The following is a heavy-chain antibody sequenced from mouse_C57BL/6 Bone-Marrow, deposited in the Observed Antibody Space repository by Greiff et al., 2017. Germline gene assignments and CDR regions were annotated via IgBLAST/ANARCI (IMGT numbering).Heavy chain of an antibody. CDR1: GFTFSDFY. CDR3: ARDAITTEYCAMDY. V-gene: IGHV7-1*01. D-gene: IGHD1-1*01. J-gene: IGHJ4*01. Sequence: EVHLVESGGGLVQSGRSLRLSCATSGFTFSDFYMEWVRQAPGKGLEWIAASRNKANDYTSEYSASVKGRFIVSRDTSPSILYLQMNALRAEDTASYYCARDAITTEYCAMDYWGQGTSVTVSS. CDR2: SRNKANDYTS.